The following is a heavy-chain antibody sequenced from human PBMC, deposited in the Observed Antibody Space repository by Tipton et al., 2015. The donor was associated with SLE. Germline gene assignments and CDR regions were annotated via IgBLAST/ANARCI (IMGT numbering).Heavy chain of an antibody. CDR1: GFTFNTFW. D-gene: IGHD3-16*01. CDR2: ITSDGSDT. CDR3: ARNGGGMDV. Sequence: GSLRLSCAASGFTFNTFWMFWVRQDPGKGPVWVSSITSDGSDTAYADFVKGRITISRDNTKNRLFLQMNSLRVEDTAVYYCARNGGGMDVWGQGTTVTVFS. J-gene: IGHJ6*02. V-gene: IGHV3-74*01.